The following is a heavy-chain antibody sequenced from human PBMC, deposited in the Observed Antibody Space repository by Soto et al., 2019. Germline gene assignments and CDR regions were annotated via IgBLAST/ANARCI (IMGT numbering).Heavy chain of an antibody. CDR1: GFTFSGYW. V-gene: IGHV3-7*03. Sequence: PGGSLRLSCAASGFTFSGYWMAWVRQAPGKGLEWVASIKQDESEKFYVESVEGRFTISRDNAKNTVYLQMNGLRAEDTAVYYCARDPGPRAAAIRGLGWFDPWGQGTLVTVSS. CDR3: ARDPGPRAAAIRGLGWFDP. CDR2: IKQDESEK. J-gene: IGHJ5*02. D-gene: IGHD2-2*01.